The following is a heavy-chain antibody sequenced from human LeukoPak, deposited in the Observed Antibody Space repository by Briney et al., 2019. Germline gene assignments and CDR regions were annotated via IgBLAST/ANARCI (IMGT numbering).Heavy chain of an antibody. CDR3: ARELRYFDWLLYPAWRDAFDI. CDR2: IYYSGGT. D-gene: IGHD3-9*01. V-gene: IGHV4-59*01. Sequence: SETLSLTCTVSGGSISSYYWSWIRQPPGKGLEWIGYIYYSGGTNYNPSLKSRVTISVDTSKNQFSLKLSSVTAADTAVYYCARELRYFDWLLYPAWRDAFDIWGQGTMVTVSS. CDR1: GGSISSYY. J-gene: IGHJ3*02.